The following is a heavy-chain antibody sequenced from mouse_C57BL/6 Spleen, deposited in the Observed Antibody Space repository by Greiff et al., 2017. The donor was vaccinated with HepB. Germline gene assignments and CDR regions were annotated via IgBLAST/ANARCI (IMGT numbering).Heavy chain of an antibody. D-gene: IGHD2-4*01. V-gene: IGHV1-26*01. CDR1: GYTFTDYY. CDR2: INPNNGGT. J-gene: IGHJ3*01. CDR3: APYYDYLPFAY. Sequence: EVQLQQSGPELVKPGASVKISCKASGYTFTDYYMNWVKQSHGKSLEWIGDINPNNGGTSYNQKFKGKATLTVDKSSSTAYMELRSLTSEDSAVYYCAPYYDYLPFAYWGQGTLVTVSA.